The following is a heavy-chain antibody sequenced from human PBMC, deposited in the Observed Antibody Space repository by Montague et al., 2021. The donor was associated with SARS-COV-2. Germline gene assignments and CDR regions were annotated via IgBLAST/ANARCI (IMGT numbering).Heavy chain of an antibody. D-gene: IGHD3-16*01. J-gene: IGHJ4*02. CDR2: ISSDTLHT. Sequence: SRRLSCAASGFTFKTFWMSWVRQAPGKGLEWVSTISSDTLHTFYAESVKGRFTISRDNAKNELYLQMNSLRAEDMAVYYCARGGEIDVWAPFGHWGQGTLVTVSS. CDR1: GFTFKTFW. V-gene: IGHV3-21*01. CDR3: ARGGEIDVWAPFGH.